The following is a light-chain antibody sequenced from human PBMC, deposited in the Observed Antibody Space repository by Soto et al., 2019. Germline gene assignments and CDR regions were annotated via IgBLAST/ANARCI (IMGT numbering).Light chain of an antibody. CDR1: QSVSSSY. Sequence: EIVLTQSPGTLYFSPGESATLSCRASQSVSSSYLAWYQQKPGQAPRLLIYRASSRATGIPDRFSGSGSGTDFTLTISRLEPEDFAVYYCQQYGSSQFTFGPGTKGDIK. V-gene: IGKV3-20*01. CDR2: RAS. CDR3: QQYGSSQFT. J-gene: IGKJ3*01.